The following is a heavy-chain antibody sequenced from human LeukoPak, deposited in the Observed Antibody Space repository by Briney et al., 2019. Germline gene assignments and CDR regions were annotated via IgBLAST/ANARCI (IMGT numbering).Heavy chain of an antibody. CDR2: IYYSGST. V-gene: IGHV4-59*08. Sequence: PSETLSLTCTVSGGSISSYYWSWIRQPPGKGLEWIGYIYYSGSTNYNPSLKSRVTISVDTSKNQFSLKLSSVTAADTAVYYCARHRDSSSWYRDDAFDIWGQGTMVTVSS. J-gene: IGHJ3*02. CDR3: ARHRDSSSWYRDDAFDI. CDR1: GGSISSYY. D-gene: IGHD6-13*01.